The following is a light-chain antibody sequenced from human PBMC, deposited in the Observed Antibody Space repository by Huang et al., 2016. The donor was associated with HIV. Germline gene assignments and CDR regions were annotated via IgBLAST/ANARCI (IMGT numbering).Light chain of an antibody. J-gene: IGKJ1*01. Sequence: VMMQSPASLSVSPGEGATLSCRASQSIGTNLAWYQQKPGQAPSLLSYSTATRATGVPARVSGSGSGTQFTLTISFLQSEDFAVYYCQQYNDWPRTFGQGTKVEIK. V-gene: IGKV3-15*01. CDR3: QQYNDWPRT. CDR1: QSIGTN. CDR2: STA.